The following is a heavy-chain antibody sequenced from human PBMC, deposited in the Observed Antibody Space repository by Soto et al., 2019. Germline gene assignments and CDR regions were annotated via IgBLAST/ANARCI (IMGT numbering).Heavy chain of an antibody. CDR1: GFTFSSYW. J-gene: IGHJ4*02. CDR2: INSDGSST. V-gene: IGHV3-74*01. D-gene: IGHD6-19*01. Sequence: QAGGPLRLSCAASGFTFSSYWMHWVRQAPGKGLGWVSRINSDGSSTSDADSVKGRFTISRDNAKNTLYLQMNSLSAEDTAVYYCARVSSGWYGDYLGQGTLVTVSS. CDR3: ARVSSGWYGDY.